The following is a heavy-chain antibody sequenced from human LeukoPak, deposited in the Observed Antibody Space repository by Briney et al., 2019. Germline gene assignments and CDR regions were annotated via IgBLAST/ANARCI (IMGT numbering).Heavy chain of an antibody. CDR1: GFSFSVSG. V-gene: IGHV3-21*01. D-gene: IGHD6-6*01. CDR2: ISSSSSNT. J-gene: IGHJ4*02. CDR3: ARGGAARPDY. Sequence: GGSLSLSCAASGFSFSVSGMNWVRQAPGKGLEWVSYISSSSSNTNYAESVRGRFTISRDNAKNSLYLYMDSLRVEDMAVYYCARGGAARPDYWGQGTLVTVSS.